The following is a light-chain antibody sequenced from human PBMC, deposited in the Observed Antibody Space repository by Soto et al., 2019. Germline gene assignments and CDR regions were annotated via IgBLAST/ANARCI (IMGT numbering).Light chain of an antibody. Sequence: ETVMTQSPVTLSLSPGDRATLSCRASHSVSSNLAWYQQKPGQPPKLLIYDASTMATGIPGRFSGSGSGTEFTLTISSLQSEDSAVYYCQQYNDWPPLTFGGGTKVEIK. J-gene: IGKJ4*01. CDR2: DAS. V-gene: IGKV3-15*01. CDR1: HSVSSN. CDR3: QQYNDWPPLT.